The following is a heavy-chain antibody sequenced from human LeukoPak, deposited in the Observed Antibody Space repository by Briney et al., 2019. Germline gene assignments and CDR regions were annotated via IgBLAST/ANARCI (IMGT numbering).Heavy chain of an antibody. CDR1: GFTFSTYW. CDR3: ARAYSYGPLTLDY. J-gene: IGHJ4*02. CDR2: IKQDGSEK. D-gene: IGHD5-18*01. V-gene: IGHV3-7*01. Sequence: GGSPRLSCAASGFTFSTYWMNWVRQAPGKGLEWVANIKQDGSEKYYVDSVKGRFTISKDNAKNSLYLQMNSLRAEDTAVYYCARAYSYGPLTLDYWGQGTLVTVSS.